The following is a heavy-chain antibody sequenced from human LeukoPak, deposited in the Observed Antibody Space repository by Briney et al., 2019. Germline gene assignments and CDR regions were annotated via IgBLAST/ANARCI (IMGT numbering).Heavy chain of an antibody. CDR2: INPNSGGT. J-gene: IGHJ3*02. CDR3: ARDNGGAYYFDTSAYYHNDAFDI. V-gene: IGHV1-2*02. CDR1: GYTFTGYY. D-gene: IGHD3-22*01. Sequence: GASVKVSCKASGYTFTGYYMHWVRQAPGQGLEWMGWINPNSGGTNYAQKFQGRVTMTRDTSISTAYMELSRLRSDDTAVYYCARDNGGAYYFDTSAYYHNDAFDIWGQGTMATVSS.